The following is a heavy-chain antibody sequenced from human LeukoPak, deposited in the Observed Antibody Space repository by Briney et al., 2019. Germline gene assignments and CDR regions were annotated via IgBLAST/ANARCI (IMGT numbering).Heavy chain of an antibody. CDR1: GFTFSSYA. V-gene: IGHV3-30-3*01. CDR3: ASDRQGQQLPTPYNWFDP. CDR2: ISYDGSNK. D-gene: IGHD6-13*01. J-gene: IGHJ5*02. Sequence: GGSLRLSCAASGFTFSSYAMHWVRQAPGKGLEWVAVISYDGSNKYYADSVKGRFTISRDNSKNTLYLQMNSLRAEDTAVYYCASDRQGQQLPTPYNWFDPWGQGTLVTVSS.